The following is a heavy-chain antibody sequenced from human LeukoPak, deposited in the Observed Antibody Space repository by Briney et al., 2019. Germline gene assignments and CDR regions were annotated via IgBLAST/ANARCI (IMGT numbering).Heavy chain of an antibody. CDR2: INPNSGGT. D-gene: IGHD1-26*01. Sequence: ASVMVSCKASGYTFTGYYMHWVRQAPGQGLEWMGWINPNSGGTNYAQKFQGRVTMTRDTSISTAYMELSRLRSDDTAVYYCARRSYSGGYYGSYYYYMDVWGKGTTVTVSS. V-gene: IGHV1-2*02. CDR3: ARRSYSGGYYGSYYYYMDV. CDR1: GYTFTGYY. J-gene: IGHJ6*03.